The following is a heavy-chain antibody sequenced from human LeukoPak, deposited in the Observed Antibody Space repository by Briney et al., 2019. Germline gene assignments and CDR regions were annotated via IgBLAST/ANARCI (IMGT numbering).Heavy chain of an antibody. CDR2: IYYSGSA. J-gene: IGHJ5*01. D-gene: IGHD3-10*01. CDR3: ARRWWFGAPLGP. V-gene: IGHV4-39*01. Sequence: PSETLSLTCTVSGGSISSITDYWGWVRHSPGKGLEWIGSIYYSGSASYNPSLKSRVTISVDTSKNQISPKMSSVTAADTAVYYCARRWWFGAPLGPWGQGTLVTVSS. CDR1: GGSISSITDY.